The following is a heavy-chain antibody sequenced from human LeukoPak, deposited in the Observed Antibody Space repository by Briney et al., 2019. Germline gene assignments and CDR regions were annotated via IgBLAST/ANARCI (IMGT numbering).Heavy chain of an antibody. V-gene: IGHV4-31*11. CDR3: ARADCSTTCYYFDD. Sequence: PSQTLSLTCAVSGGSIRSGPYHWSWIRQHPGKGLEWIGYIHYSGTTYYNPSLKSRVTISVDTSNNQFSLKLSSVSAADTAVYYCARADCSTTCYYFDDWGRGTLVTVSS. CDR1: GGSIRSGPYH. J-gene: IGHJ4*02. CDR2: IHYSGTT. D-gene: IGHD2-2*01.